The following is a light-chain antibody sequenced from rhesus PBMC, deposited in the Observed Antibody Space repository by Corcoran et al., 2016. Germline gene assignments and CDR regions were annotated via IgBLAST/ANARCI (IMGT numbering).Light chain of an antibody. CDR1: QGISSY. V-gene: IGKV1-38*01. J-gene: IGKJ3*01. CDR2: DAS. Sequence: DIQLTQSPSSLSASVGDRVTITCRASQGISSYLAWYQQKSGKAPKLLIFDASSLQSGVPSRFSGSGVGIEFTLTISRLQPEDFATYYCQQRNTFPFTFGPGTKLDIK. CDR3: QQRNTFPFT.